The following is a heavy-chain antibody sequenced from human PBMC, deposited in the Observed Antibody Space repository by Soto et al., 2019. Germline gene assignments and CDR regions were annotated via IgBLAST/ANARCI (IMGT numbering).Heavy chain of an antibody. Sequence: QVQLQESGPGLVKASQTLSLTCTVSGGSISSGGYYWSWIRQHPGKGLEWIAYIYYSGSTYYHSSLTSRVTISVDTSKNPSSLKLSSVTAAYTAVYYCARQQLNFGVDYWGQGTLVTVSS. V-gene: IGHV4-31*03. CDR1: GGSISSGGYY. CDR2: IYYSGST. D-gene: IGHD6-13*01. CDR3: ARQQLNFGVDY. J-gene: IGHJ4*02.